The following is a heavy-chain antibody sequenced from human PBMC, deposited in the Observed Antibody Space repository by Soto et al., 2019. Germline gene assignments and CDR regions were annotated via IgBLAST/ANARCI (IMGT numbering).Heavy chain of an antibody. CDR1: GFTFDEYA. Sequence: EVQLVESGGGLVQPGRSLRLSCTASGFTFDEYAMHWVRQPLGKGLEWVSGTTWNSDIIAYADSVKGCFTISRDNAKNSLYLQMNSLRAEDTALYYCVRVNASGPYYSGMDVWGQGTTVTVSS. CDR2: TTWNSDII. V-gene: IGHV3-9*01. CDR3: VRVNASGPYYSGMDV. J-gene: IGHJ6*02. D-gene: IGHD6-19*01.